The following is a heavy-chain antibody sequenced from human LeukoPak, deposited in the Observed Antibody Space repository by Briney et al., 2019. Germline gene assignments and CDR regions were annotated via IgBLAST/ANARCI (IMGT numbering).Heavy chain of an antibody. CDR3: ARRKVGATPYDY. CDR2: INWNGGST. J-gene: IGHJ4*02. V-gene: IGHV3-20*04. CDR1: GFTFDDYG. D-gene: IGHD1-26*01. Sequence: PGGSLRLSCVASGFTFDDYGMSWVRQAPGKGLEWVSGINWNGGSTGYADSVKGRFTISRDNAKNSLYLQMNSLRAEDTALYYCARRKVGATPYDYWGQGTLVTVSS.